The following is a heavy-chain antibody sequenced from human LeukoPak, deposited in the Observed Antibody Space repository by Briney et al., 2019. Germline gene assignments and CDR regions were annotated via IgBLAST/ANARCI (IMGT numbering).Heavy chain of an antibody. CDR1: GYIFISYY. D-gene: IGHD2-21*02. Sequence: GASVKVSFKASGYIFISYYMHWVRQAPGEGLEWMGIINPTGGSTSYAQKFQGRVTMTRDTSTSTVYMELSSLRSEDTAVYYCARDHYHKIHSVMVTAPDYWGQGTLVIVSS. CDR2: INPTGGST. J-gene: IGHJ4*02. CDR3: ARDHYHKIHSVMVTAPDY. V-gene: IGHV1-46*01.